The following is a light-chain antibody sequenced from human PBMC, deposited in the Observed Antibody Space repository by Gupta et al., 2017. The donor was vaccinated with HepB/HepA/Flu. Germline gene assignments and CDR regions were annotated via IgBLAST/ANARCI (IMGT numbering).Light chain of an antibody. J-gene: IGKJ1*01. CDR2: AAS. CDR1: QSIISY. Sequence: IQMTQSPSSMSASVGDRVTITCRASQSIISYLNWYQQKPGKAPKVLIYAASSLQSGVPSRFSGSGSGTDFTLTISSLQAEDSASYYCQQSYTTPRTFGQGTKVEIK. CDR3: QQSYTTPRT. V-gene: IGKV1-39*01.